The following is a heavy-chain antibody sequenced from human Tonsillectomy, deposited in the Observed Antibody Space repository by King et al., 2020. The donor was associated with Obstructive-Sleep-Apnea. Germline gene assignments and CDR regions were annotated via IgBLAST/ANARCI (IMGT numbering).Heavy chain of an antibody. D-gene: IGHD2/OR15-2a*01. CDR3: ARVALQYSAGMDV. CDR1: GGSFSGYY. J-gene: IGHJ6*02. CDR2: INHSGYT. V-gene: IGHV4-34*01. Sequence: VQLQQWGAGLLKPSETLSLTCAVYGGSFSGYYWSWIRQPPGKGLEWIGEINHSGYTTYNPSLKSRVTISADTAKNQFSLKLSSVTAADTAVYYCARVALQYSAGMDVWGQGTTVNVSS.